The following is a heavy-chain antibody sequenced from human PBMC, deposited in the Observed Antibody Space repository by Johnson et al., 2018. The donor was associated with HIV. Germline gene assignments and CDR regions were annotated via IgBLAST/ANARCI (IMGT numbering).Heavy chain of an antibody. D-gene: IGHD3-10*01. V-gene: IGHV3-33*06. Sequence: QVQLVESGVGVVQPGRSLRLSCAASGFTFNTYGMHWVRQAPGKGLEWVAVIWYDGSNKYYADSVKGRFTISRDSSKTTLYLQMNSLRAEDTAVYYCAKDRIGLTMVPRAFDFWGQGTMVTVSS. CDR1: GFTFNTYG. CDR3: AKDRIGLTMVPRAFDF. CDR2: IWYDGSNK. J-gene: IGHJ3*01.